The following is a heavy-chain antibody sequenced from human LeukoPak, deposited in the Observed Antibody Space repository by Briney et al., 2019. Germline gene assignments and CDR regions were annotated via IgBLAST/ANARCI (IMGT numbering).Heavy chain of an antibody. Sequence: AGGSLRLSCAASGFSFSNYAMNWVRQAPGKGLEWVSYIPSSGTDRYYADSVRGRFTISRDNAKNSLYLQMNSLRAEDTAVYYCARDVYDSSGYYALEYWGQGALVTVSS. V-gene: IGHV3-21*05. J-gene: IGHJ4*02. D-gene: IGHD3-22*01. CDR3: ARDVYDSSGYYALEY. CDR2: IPSSGTDR. CDR1: GFSFSNYA.